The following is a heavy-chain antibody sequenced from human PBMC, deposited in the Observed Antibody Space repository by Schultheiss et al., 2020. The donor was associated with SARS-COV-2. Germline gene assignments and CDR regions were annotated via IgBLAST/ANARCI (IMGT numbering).Heavy chain of an antibody. CDR2: ISSSGSTI. Sequence: GGSLRLSCAASGFTFSSYSMNWVRQAPGKGLEWVSYISSSGSTIYYADSVKGRFTISRDNSKNTLYLQMNSLRAEDTAVYYCARSGYSSGWPHYYYYYGMDVWGQGTTVTVSS. CDR3: ARSGYSSGWPHYYYYYGMDV. J-gene: IGHJ6*02. CDR1: GFTFSSYS. D-gene: IGHD6-19*01. V-gene: IGHV3-48*01.